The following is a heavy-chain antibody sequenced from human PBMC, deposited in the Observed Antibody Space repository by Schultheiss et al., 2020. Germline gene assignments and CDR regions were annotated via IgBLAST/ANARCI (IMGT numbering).Heavy chain of an antibody. CDR2: ITRDGDGV. J-gene: IGHJ4*01. V-gene: IGHV3-9*01. CDR3: AKDDPNGSIDY. Sequence: GGSLRLSCVASGFTFEAYNMFWVRLPPGKGLEWVSGITRDGDGVRSVDSVKGRFTISRDNAKKSLYLQMNGLRPEDTVLYYCAKDDPNGSIDYWGQGTLVTVSS. CDR1: GFTFEAYN. D-gene: IGHD2-15*01.